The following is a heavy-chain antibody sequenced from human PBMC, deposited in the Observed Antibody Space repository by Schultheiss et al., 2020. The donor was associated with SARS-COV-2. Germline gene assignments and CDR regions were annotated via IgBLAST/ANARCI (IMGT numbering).Heavy chain of an antibody. V-gene: IGHV4-31*03. J-gene: IGHJ1*01. CDR3: ARGGGIAARLGTEYFQH. Sequence: SETLSLTCTVSGGSISSGGYYWRWIRQPPGKGLEWIGYIYYSGSTYYNPSLKSRVTISVDTSKNQFSLKLSSVTAADTAVYYCARGGGIAARLGTEYFQHWGQGSRVTVAS. CDR2: IYYSGST. CDR1: GGSISSGGYY. D-gene: IGHD6-6*01.